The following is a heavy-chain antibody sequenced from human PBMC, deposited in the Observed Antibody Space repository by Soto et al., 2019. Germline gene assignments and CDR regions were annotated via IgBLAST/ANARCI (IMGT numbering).Heavy chain of an antibody. V-gene: IGHV5-51*01. CDR3: ARSHYDSAGYYSEFDS. J-gene: IGHJ4*02. CDR2: IYPGDSDT. Sequence: PGQSLKISCQVSEYNFASYWIGWVRQVPGKGLEWMGIIYPGDSDTRYNPSFQGQVTFSADKSTSTVYLQWSSLKASDTAIYYCARSHYDSAGYYSEFDSWGQGTLVTV. CDR1: EYNFASYW. D-gene: IGHD3-22*01.